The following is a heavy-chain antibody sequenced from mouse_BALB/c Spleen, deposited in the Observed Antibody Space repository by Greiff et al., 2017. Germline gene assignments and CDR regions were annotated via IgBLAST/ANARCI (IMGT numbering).Heavy chain of an antibody. CDR1: GFTFSSFG. V-gene: IGHV5-17*02. CDR3: ARNDYDGYYAMDY. J-gene: IGHJ4*01. CDR2: ISSGSSTI. D-gene: IGHD2-4*01. Sequence: EVMLVESGGGLVQPGGSRKLSCAASGFTFSSFGMHWVRQAPEKGLEWVAYISSGSSTIYYADTVKGRFTISRDNPKNTLFLQMTSLRSEDTAMYYCARNDYDGYYAMDYWGQGTSVTVSS.